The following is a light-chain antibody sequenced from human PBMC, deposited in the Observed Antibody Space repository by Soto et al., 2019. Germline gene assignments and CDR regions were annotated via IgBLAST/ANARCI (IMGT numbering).Light chain of an antibody. J-gene: IGLJ2*01. CDR2: RSN. Sequence: QTVVTQPPSASGTPGQRVTISCSGSISNIGSNYVYWYQQLPGTAPKLLMYRSNQRPSGVPDRFSGAKSGTSASLAISGLRSEDEADYHCAAWDDSLSGVVFGGGTKLTVL. CDR1: ISNIGSNY. V-gene: IGLV1-47*01. CDR3: AAWDDSLSGVV.